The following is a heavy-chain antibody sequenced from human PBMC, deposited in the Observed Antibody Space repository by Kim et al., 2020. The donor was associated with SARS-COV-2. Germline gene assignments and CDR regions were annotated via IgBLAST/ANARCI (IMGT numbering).Heavy chain of an antibody. D-gene: IGHD3-22*01. J-gene: IGHJ4*02. CDR2: ISYDGSNK. CDR1: GFTFSSYA. Sequence: GGSLRLSCAASGFTFSSYAMRWVRQAPGKGLEWVAAISYDGSNKYYADSVKGRFTISRDNSKNTLYLQMNSLRAEDTAVYYCARDRFNPNRPITMIVVVIGGYFDYWGQGTLVTVSS. V-gene: IGHV3-30*04. CDR3: ARDRFNPNRPITMIVVVIGGYFDY.